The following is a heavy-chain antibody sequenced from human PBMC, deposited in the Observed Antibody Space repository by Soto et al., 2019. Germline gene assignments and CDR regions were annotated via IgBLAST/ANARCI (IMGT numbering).Heavy chain of an antibody. CDR1: GYTVTGYA. V-gene: IGHV1-3*04. J-gene: IGHJ4*02. CDR3: ARTEYYDFWSGSRYYLDY. D-gene: IGHD3-3*01. CDR2: INTGKGNT. Sequence: ASVKVSCKASGYTVTGYAMHWVRQAPGQRLEWMGWINTGKGNTKYSQKFQGRVTITRDTSASIAYMELSSLRSEDTAVYYCARTEYYDFWSGSRYYLDYWGQGTLVTVS.